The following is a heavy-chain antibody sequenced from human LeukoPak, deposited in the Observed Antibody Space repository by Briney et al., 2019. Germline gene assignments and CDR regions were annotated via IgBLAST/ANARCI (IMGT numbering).Heavy chain of an antibody. J-gene: IGHJ6*03. CDR1: GGSISSYY. Sequence: KPSETLSLTCTVSGGSISSYYWSWIRQPAGKGLEWIGRIYTSGSTNYNPSLKSRVTMSVDTSKNQFSLKLRSVTAADTAVYYCARGSSGSYYGNSYYYMDVWGKGTTVTVSS. CDR3: ARGSSGSYYGNSYYYMDV. D-gene: IGHD1-26*01. V-gene: IGHV4-4*07. CDR2: IYTSGST.